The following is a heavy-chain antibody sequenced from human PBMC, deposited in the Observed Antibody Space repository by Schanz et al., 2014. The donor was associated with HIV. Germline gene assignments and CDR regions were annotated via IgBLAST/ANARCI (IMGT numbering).Heavy chain of an antibody. CDR3: ARAKWPPRNRHFDF. Sequence: QVQLQESGPGLVKPSETLSLTCNVSGGTISSSSHYWGWIRQSPGKGLEWIAEVNHSGDANHNPSLKSRVPISVDTSKNHFSLKLDSVTAADTAVYYCARAKWPPRNRHFDFWGQGNLVTVS. CDR1: GGTISSSSHY. J-gene: IGHJ4*02. V-gene: IGHV4-39*07. CDR2: VNHSGDA. D-gene: IGHD5-12*01.